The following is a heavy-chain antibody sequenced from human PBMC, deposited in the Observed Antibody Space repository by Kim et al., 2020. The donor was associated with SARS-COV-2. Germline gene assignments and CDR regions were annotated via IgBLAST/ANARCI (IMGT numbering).Heavy chain of an antibody. CDR3: ARGWFTMVRGVVSDKDY. Sequence: GGSLRLSCAASGFTFSSYGMHWVRQAPGKGLEWVAVIWYDGSNKYYADSVKGRFTISRDNSKNTLYLQMNSLRAEDTAVYYCARGWFTMVRGVVSDKDYWGQGTLGTVSS. CDR1: GFTFSSYG. V-gene: IGHV3-33*01. CDR2: IWYDGSNK. D-gene: IGHD3-10*01. J-gene: IGHJ4*02.